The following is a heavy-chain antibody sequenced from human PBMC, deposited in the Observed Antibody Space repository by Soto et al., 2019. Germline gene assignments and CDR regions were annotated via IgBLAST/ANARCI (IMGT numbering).Heavy chain of an antibody. V-gene: IGHV6-1*01. D-gene: IGHD3-10*01. Sequence: SQTLSLTCVISGDSVSSNSAGWNWIRQSPSRGLEWLGRTYYKSKWNNDYALSVKSRITISPDTSKNRFSLHLYSVTPEDTAVYYCTGITWFRGMDVWGQGTPVTVSS. CDR1: GDSVSSNSAG. CDR3: TGITWFRGMDV. CDR2: TYYKSKWNN. J-gene: IGHJ6*02.